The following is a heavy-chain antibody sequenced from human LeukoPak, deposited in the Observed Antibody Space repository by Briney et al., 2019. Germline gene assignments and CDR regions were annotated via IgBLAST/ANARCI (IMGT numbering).Heavy chain of an antibody. J-gene: IGHJ6*03. CDR2: IYYSGST. CDR1: GGSISSSSYY. CDR3: ASNSPDIVVVPAANYYYYYMDV. V-gene: IGHV4-39*07. D-gene: IGHD2-2*01. Sequence: PSETLSLTCTVSGGSISSSSYYWGWIRQPPGKGLEWIGSIYYSGSTYYNPSLKSRVTISVDTSKNQSSLKLSSVTAADTAVYYCASNSPDIVVVPAANYYYYYMDVWGKGTTVTVSS.